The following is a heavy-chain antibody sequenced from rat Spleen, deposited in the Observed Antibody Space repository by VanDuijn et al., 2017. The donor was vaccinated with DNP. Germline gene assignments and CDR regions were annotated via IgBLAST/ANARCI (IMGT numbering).Heavy chain of an antibody. V-gene: IGHV5-20*01. CDR2: ISYEGSRT. D-gene: IGHD1-4*01. CDR1: GFTFSNYD. CDR3: TTGGISFYPFIY. Sequence: EVQLVESGGGLVQPGRSLKLSCAASGFTFSNYDMAWVRQAPKQGLEWVAYISYEGSRTYYRDSVKGRFTISRDNAKSTLYLQMDSPQTEDTAIYFCTTGGISFYPFIYWGPGTLVTVSS. J-gene: IGHJ3*01.